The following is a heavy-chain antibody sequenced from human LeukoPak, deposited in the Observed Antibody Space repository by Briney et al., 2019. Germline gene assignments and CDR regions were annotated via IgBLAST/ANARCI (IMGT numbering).Heavy chain of an antibody. CDR3: ARLWDYDSSGYYYADY. CDR1: GGSISSSSYY. D-gene: IGHD3-22*01. Sequence: SETLSLTCTVSGGSISSSSYYWGWIRQPPGKGLEWIGSIYYSGSTYYNPSLKSRVTISVDTSKNQFSLKLSSVTAADTAVYYCARLWDYDSSGYYYADYWGQGTLVTVSS. J-gene: IGHJ4*02. V-gene: IGHV4-39*01. CDR2: IYYSGST.